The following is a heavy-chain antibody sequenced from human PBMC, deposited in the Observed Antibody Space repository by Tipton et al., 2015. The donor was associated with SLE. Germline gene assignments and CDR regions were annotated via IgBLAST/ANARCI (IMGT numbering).Heavy chain of an antibody. J-gene: IGHJ6*03. CDR3: GGGNYFDYYMDV. V-gene: IGHV4-4*08. CDR2: IYSSGST. CDR1: GASISDHY. Sequence: TLSLTCTVSGASISDHYWTWIRQPPGKGLEWIGYIYSSGSTTYTPSLKSRIAISLDTSTLQFSLRLTSVTAADTAVYYCGGGNYFDYYMDVWGKGTTVTVSS. D-gene: IGHD3-22*01.